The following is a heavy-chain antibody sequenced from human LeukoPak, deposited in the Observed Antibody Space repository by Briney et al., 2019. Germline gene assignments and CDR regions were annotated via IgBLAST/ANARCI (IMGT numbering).Heavy chain of an antibody. Sequence: SETLSLTCTVSGGSISSYYWSWIRQPPGKGLEWIGYIYYSGSTNYNPSLKSRVTISVDTSKNQFSLKLSSVTAADTAVYYCARQQHQDYGTDYWGQGTLVAVSS. CDR1: GGSISSYY. CDR2: IYYSGST. CDR3: ARQQHQDYGTDY. D-gene: IGHD4/OR15-4a*01. V-gene: IGHV4-59*08. J-gene: IGHJ4*02.